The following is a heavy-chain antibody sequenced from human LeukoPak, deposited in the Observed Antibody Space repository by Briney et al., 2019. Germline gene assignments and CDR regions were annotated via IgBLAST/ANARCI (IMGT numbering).Heavy chain of an antibody. Sequence: GESLRLSCVGSGFTFSDYAMHWVRQAPGKGLECVAFISYDGSNKYYVDSVKGRFTISRDDSKNTLYLQMNSLRAEDTAVYYCARERTGYYMAVWGKGTTVTTSS. CDR1: GFTFSDYA. V-gene: IGHV3-30*02. CDR3: ARERTGYYMAV. J-gene: IGHJ6*03. D-gene: IGHD1-14*01. CDR2: ISYDGSNK.